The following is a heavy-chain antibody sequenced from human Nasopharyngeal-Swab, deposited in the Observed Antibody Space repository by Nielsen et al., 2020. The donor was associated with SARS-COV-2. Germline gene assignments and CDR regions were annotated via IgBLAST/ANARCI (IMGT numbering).Heavy chain of an antibody. V-gene: IGHV1-18*01. CDR3: ARDRRDVVVVVAAGGTDY. D-gene: IGHD2-15*01. J-gene: IGHJ4*02. Sequence: ASVKVSCKASGYTFTNYGITWVRQAPGQGLEWMGWISTYSSNTNYRQKLQGRVTMTTDTSTSTAYMELRSLRSDDTAMYYCARDRRDVVVVVAAGGTDYWGQGTLVTVSS. CDR1: GYTFTNYG. CDR2: ISTYSSNT.